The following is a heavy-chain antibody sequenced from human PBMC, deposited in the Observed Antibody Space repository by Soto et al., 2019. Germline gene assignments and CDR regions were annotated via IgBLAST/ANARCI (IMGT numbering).Heavy chain of an antibody. CDR1: GFTFSGSA. CDR3: TSHCSSTSCITSHYYYGMDV. D-gene: IGHD2-2*01. J-gene: IGHJ6*02. CDR2: IRSKAKSYAT. Sequence: GGSLRLSCAASGFTFSGSAMHWVRQASGKGLEWVGRIRSKAKSYATAYAASVKDRFTISRDDSKNTAYLQMNSLKTEDTAVYYCTSHCSSTSCITSHYYYGMDVWGQGTTVTVSS. V-gene: IGHV3-73*01.